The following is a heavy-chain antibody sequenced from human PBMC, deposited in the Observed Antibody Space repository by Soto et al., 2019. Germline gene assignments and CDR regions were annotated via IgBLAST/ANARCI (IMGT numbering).Heavy chain of an antibody. CDR1: GYTFTSYA. J-gene: IGHJ4*02. V-gene: IGHV1-3*01. CDR2: INAGNGNT. CDR3: AGQRLGYCSSTSCYEDGY. D-gene: IGHD2-2*01. Sequence: ASVKVSCKASGYTFTSYAMHWVRQAPGQRLEWMGWINAGNGNTKYSQKFQGRVTITRDTSASTAYMELSSLRSEDTAVYYCAGQRLGYCSSTSCYEDGYWGQGTLVTVS.